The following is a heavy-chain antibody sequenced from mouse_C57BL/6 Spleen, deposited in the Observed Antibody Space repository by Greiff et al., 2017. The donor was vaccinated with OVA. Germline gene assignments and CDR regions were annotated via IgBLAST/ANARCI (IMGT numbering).Heavy chain of an antibody. J-gene: IGHJ1*03. CDR3: ARDGGGSRRGYFDV. Sequence: EVKLMESGGGLVKPGGSLKLSCAASGFTFSSYAMSWVRQTPEKRPEWVATISDGRSYTYYPDNVKGRFTISRDNAKNNLYLQMSHLKSEDTAMYYCARDGGGSRRGYFDVWGTGTTVTVSS. V-gene: IGHV5-4*01. CDR2: ISDGRSYT. CDR1: GFTFSSYA. D-gene: IGHD1-1*01.